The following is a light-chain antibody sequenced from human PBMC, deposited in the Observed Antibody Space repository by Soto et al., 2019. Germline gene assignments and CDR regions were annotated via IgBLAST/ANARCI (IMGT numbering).Light chain of an antibody. CDR3: SSYAGNNSPYV. V-gene: IGLV2-8*01. Sequence: QSVLTQAASGSGSPVQAVTISYTGTSSDVGGYNYVSWYQQHPGKAPKLMVYDVSKRPSGVPDRFSGSKSGNTASLTVSGLQAEDEADYYCSSYAGNNSPYVFGTGTKVTVL. CDR1: SSDVGGYNY. CDR2: DVS. J-gene: IGLJ1*01.